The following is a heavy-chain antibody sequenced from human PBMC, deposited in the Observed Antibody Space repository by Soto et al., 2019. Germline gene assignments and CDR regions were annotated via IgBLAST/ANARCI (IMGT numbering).Heavy chain of an antibody. CDR1: GGSISSYY. CDR3: ARDSTLGTYFDS. J-gene: IGHJ4*02. D-gene: IGHD1-1*01. CDR2: IYYSGST. V-gene: IGHV4-59*01. Sequence: QVQLQESGPGLVKPSETLSLTCTVSGGSISSYYWSWIRQPPGKGLEWIGNIYYSGSTKYNPSLKSRFTISVDTSKKQFSLKLSYVTAADTAVYYCARDSTLGTYFDSWGQGTLVTVSS.